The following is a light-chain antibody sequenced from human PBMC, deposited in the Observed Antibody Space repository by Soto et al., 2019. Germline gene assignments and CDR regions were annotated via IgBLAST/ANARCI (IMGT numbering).Light chain of an antibody. CDR2: AES. Sequence: DIQLTQSPSFLSASVGDRVTITCRASQGIAGSLAWYQQKPGKPPKLLIYAESTLQSGVPSRFSGSGSGTRGTLKTSSLQPEDFATYYCHQRSDWPITFGQGTKLQ. CDR3: HQRSDWPIT. CDR1: QGIAGS. V-gene: IGKV1-9*01. J-gene: IGKJ2*01.